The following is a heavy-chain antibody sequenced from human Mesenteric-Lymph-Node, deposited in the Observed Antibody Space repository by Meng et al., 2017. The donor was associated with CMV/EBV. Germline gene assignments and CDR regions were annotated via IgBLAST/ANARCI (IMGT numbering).Heavy chain of an antibody. D-gene: IGHD2-2*02. CDR3: ARDKLKGGLRYCSSTSCYKWLFDY. J-gene: IGHJ4*02. Sequence: GESLKISCAASGFTFSSYSMNWVRQAPGKGLEWVAVISYDGSNKYYADSVKGRFTISRDNSKNTLYLQMNSLRAEDTAVYYCARDKLKGGLRYCSSTSCYKWLFDYWGQGTLVTVSS. CDR2: ISYDGSNK. CDR1: GFTFSSYS. V-gene: IGHV3-30*03.